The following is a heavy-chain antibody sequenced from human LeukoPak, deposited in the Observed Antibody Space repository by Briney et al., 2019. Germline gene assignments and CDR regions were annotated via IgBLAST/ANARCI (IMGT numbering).Heavy chain of an antibody. CDR1: GGSISSSSYY. CDR3: ARDGIVVVPAATQSGYSGYDSLHYYYYMDV. D-gene: IGHD2-2*01. J-gene: IGHJ6*03. CDR2: INHSGST. Sequence: SETLSLTCTVSGGSISSSSYYWGWLRQPPGKGLEWIGEINHSGSTNYNPSLKTRVTISVDTSKNQFSLKLSSVTAADTAVYYCARDGIVVVPAATQSGYSGYDSLHYYYYMDVWGKGTTVTIYS. V-gene: IGHV4-39*07.